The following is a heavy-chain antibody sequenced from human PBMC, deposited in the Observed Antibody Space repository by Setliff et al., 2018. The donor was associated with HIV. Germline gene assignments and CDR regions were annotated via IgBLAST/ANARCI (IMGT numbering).Heavy chain of an antibody. Sequence: SETLSLTCTVSGGSISSHYWSWIRQPPGKGLEWIGYTYYSGSTIYNPSLKSRVAISVDTSKNQFSLKLTSVTAADTAVYYCARDQRTAVAGTYYWGQGTLVTVSS. V-gene: IGHV4-59*11. CDR3: ARDQRTAVAGTYY. CDR1: GGSISSHY. J-gene: IGHJ4*02. D-gene: IGHD6-19*01. CDR2: TYYSGST.